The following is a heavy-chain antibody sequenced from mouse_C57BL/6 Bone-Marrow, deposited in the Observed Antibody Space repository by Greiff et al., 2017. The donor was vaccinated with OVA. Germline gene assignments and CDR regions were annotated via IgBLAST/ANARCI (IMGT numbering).Heavy chain of an antibody. V-gene: IGHV1-72*01. J-gene: IGHJ2*01. CDR1: GYTFTSYW. CDR3: ARGVYYDYDFDY. D-gene: IGHD2-4*01. CDR2: IDPNSGGN. Sequence: QVQLQQPGAELVKPGASVKLSCKASGYTFTSYWMHWVKQRPGRGLEWIGRIDPNSGGNKYNEKFKSKATLTVDKPSSTAYMQFSSLTSEDSAVYYCARGVYYDYDFDYWGQGTTLTVSS.